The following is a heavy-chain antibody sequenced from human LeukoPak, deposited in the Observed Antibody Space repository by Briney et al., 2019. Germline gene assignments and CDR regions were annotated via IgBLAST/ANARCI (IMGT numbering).Heavy chain of an antibody. CDR3: ARRKDYRLGYCSSTSCRQYPFDY. CDR2: INHSGST. V-gene: IGHV4-34*01. D-gene: IGHD2-2*01. Sequence: SETLSLTCAVYGGSFSGYYWSWIRQPPGKGLEWIGEINHSGSTNYNPSLKSRVTISVDTSKNQFSLKLSSVTAADTAVYYCARRKDYRLGYCSSTSCRQYPFDYWGQGTLVTVSS. CDR1: GGSFSGYY. J-gene: IGHJ4*02.